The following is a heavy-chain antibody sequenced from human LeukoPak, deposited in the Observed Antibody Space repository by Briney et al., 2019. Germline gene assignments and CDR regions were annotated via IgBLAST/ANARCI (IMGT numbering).Heavy chain of an antibody. V-gene: IGHV1-8*01. J-gene: IGHJ4*02. CDR1: GYTFTSYD. Sequence: ASVKVSCKASGYTFTSYDIYWVRQATGQGLEWMGWMNPNSGNTGYAQKFQGRVTMTRNTSISTAYMELSSLRSEDTAVYYCARGGLRFICSDHWGRGTLVTVSP. D-gene: IGHD5-12*01. CDR2: MNPNSGNT. CDR3: ARGGLRFICSDH.